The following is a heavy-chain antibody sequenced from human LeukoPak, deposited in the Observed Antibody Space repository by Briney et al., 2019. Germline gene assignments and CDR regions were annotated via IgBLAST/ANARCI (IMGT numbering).Heavy chain of an antibody. CDR3: ARLITYIDS. Sequence: TGGSLRLSCEASGFTFSSYWMHWVRQAPGKGLVWVSRIRFDGGETNYADSVKGRFTISRDNAKDTLYLQMNSLRAEDTAVYYCARLITYIDSWGQGTLVTASS. CDR2: IRFDGGET. V-gene: IGHV3-74*01. D-gene: IGHD3-16*01. J-gene: IGHJ5*01. CDR1: GFTFSSYW.